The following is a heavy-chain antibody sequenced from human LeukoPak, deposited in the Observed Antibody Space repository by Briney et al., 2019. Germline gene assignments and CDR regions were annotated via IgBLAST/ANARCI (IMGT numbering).Heavy chain of an antibody. J-gene: IGHJ4*02. CDR1: GFSFSSFA. Sequence: GGSLRLSCAVSGFSFSSFAINWVRQPPGKGLGWVSVITGSGSGTDYADSVKGRFTISRDNSQNTVHLQMNSLRAEDTAVYYCARGRQGYYVSLTGYYRRRYYFDYWGQGTLVTVSS. CDR3: ARGRQGYYVSLTGYYRRRYYFDY. V-gene: IGHV3-23*01. CDR2: ITGSGSGT. D-gene: IGHD3-9*01.